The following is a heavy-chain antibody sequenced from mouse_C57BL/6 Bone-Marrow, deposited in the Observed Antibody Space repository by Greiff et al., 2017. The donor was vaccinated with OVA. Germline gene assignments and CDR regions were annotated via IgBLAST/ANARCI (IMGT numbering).Heavy chain of an antibody. CDR3: ARSRVNWDRGYFDD. D-gene: IGHD4-1*02. V-gene: IGHV8-12*01. CDR2: SYWDDDK. J-gene: IGHJ2*01. CDR1: GFSLSTSGMG. Sequence: QVTLKESGPGILQSSQTLSLTCSFSGFSLSTSGMGVSWIRQPSGKGLEWLAHSYWDDDKRYNPYLKSRLTISKDTSRNQVFLKITSVDTADTATYDCARSRVNWDRGYFDDWGQGTTLTVSS.